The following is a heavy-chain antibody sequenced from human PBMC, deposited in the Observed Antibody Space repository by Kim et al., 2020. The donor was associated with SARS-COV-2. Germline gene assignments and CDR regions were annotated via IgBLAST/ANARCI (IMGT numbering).Heavy chain of an antibody. CDR3: ARDIWLFPESIGWYYNYGRDV. V-gene: IGHV3-30*04. D-gene: IGHD6-19*01. CDR2: ISYDGSNK. CDR1: GFTFSSYA. J-gene: IGHJ6*02. Sequence: GGSLRLSCAASGFTFSSYAMHWVRQAPGKGLEWVAVISYDGSNKYYADSVKGRFTISRDNSKNTLYLQMNSLRAEDTAVYYCARDIWLFPESIGWYYNYGRDVWGQGTTVTVSS.